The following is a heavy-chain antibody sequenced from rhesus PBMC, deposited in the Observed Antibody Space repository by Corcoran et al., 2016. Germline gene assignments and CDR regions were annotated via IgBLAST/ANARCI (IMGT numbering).Heavy chain of an antibody. Sequence: QVQLQESGPGLVKPSETLSLTCAVSGGSISDSYYWNWIRQPPGKGLEGIANIYGSSGSTYYNPTLKSRVTISKDTSKNQFSLKLSSVTAADTAVYYCARDRGSTDYWGQGVLVTVSS. CDR1: GGSISDSYY. V-gene: IGHV4S7*01. CDR3: ARDRGSTDY. CDR2: IYGSSGST. J-gene: IGHJ4*01. D-gene: IGHD2-39*01.